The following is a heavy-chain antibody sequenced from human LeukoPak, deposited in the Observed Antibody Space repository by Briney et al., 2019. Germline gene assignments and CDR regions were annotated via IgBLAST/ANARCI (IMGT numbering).Heavy chain of an antibody. Sequence: PSETLSLTCTVSGGSISSYYWSWIRQPAGKGLEWIGRIYTSGSTNYNPSLKSRVTMSVDTSKNQFSLKLSSVTAADTAVYYCARDPYSGSYGHLYYYYMDVWGKGTTVTVSS. CDR3: ARDPYSGSYGHLYYYYMDV. D-gene: IGHD1-26*01. V-gene: IGHV4-4*07. CDR1: GGSISSYY. J-gene: IGHJ6*03. CDR2: IYTSGST.